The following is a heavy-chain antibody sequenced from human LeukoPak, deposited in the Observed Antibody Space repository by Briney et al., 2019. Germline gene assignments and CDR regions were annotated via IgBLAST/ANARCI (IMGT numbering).Heavy chain of an antibody. J-gene: IGHJ4*02. CDR3: ARDRAPSSGSPLDY. CDR1: GGSISSSSYY. CDR2: IYYSGST. D-gene: IGHD6-19*01. V-gene: IGHV4-39*07. Sequence: SETLSLTCTVSGGSISSSSYYWGWIRQPPGKGLEWIGSIYYSGSTYYNPSLKSRVTISVDTSKNQFSLKLSSVTAADTAVYYCARDRAPSSGSPLDYWGQETLVTVSS.